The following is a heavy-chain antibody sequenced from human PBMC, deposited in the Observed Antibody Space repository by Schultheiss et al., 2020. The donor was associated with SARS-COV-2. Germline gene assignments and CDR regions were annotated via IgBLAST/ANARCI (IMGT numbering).Heavy chain of an antibody. CDR3: ARVSVVVPAVTTHYYYYMDV. J-gene: IGHJ6*03. CDR1: GFTFSSYW. CDR2: ISGSGGST. Sequence: GGSLRLSCAASGFTFSSYWMHWVRQAPGKGLEWVSAISGSGGSTYYADSVKGRFTISRDNSKNTLYLQMNSLRAEDTAVYYCARVSVVVPAVTTHYYYYMDVWGKGTTVTVSS. D-gene: IGHD2-2*01. V-gene: IGHV3-23*01.